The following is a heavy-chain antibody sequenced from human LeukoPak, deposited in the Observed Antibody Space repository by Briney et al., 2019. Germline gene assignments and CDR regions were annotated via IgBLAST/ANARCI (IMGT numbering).Heavy chain of an antibody. Sequence: SETLSLTCAVSGYSISSGYYWGWIRQPPGKGLEGIGSIYRSGSTYYNPSLKSRVTVSVDTSKNQFSLKLSTVTAADTAVDYCARHPDYYGSGNYYYYMDVRGKGTTVTVSS. D-gene: IGHD3-10*01. CDR3: ARHPDYYGSGNYYYYMDV. J-gene: IGHJ6*03. V-gene: IGHV4-38-2*01. CDR1: GYSISSGYY. CDR2: IYRSGST.